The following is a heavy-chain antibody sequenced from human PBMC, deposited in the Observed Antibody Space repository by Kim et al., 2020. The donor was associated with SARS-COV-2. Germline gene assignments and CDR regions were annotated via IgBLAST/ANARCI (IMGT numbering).Heavy chain of an antibody. CDR1: GFTFSSYS. V-gene: IGHV3-48*04. CDR3: ARDFDDRVRGKPYYFDY. Sequence: GGSLRLSCAASGFTFSSYSMNWVRQAPGKGLEWVSYISSSSSTIYYADSVKGRFTISRDNAKNSLYLQMNSLRAEDTAVYYCARDFDDRVRGKPYYFDYWGQGTLVTVSS. CDR2: ISSSSSTI. J-gene: IGHJ4*02. D-gene: IGHD3-10*01.